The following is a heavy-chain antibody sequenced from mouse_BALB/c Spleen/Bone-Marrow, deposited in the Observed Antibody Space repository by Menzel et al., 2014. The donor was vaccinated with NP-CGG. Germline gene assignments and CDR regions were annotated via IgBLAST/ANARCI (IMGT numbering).Heavy chain of an antibody. CDR3: TRTYEYFDY. CDR1: GYTFTSYW. CDR2: IYPSDNYT. V-gene: IGHV1-69*02. J-gene: IGHJ2*01. D-gene: IGHD2-3*01. Sequence: VQLQQSGAELVRPWASVKLSCKTSGYTFTSYWINWVKQRPGQGLEWIGNIYPSDNYTNYNQKFKDKATLTVDISSTTAYMQLSGPTSEDSAVYYCTRTYEYFDYWGQGTTLTDSS.